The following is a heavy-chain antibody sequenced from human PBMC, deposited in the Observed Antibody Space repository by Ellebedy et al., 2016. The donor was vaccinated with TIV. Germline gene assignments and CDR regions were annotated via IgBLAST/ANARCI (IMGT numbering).Heavy chain of an antibody. D-gene: IGHD5-18*01. V-gene: IGHV3-74*01. CDR1: GFTFSSYW. Sequence: GESLKISCAASGFTFSSYWMHWVRQAPGKGLVWVSRINSDGSSTNYADSVKGRFTISRDKAKNTLYVQMKSLRAEDAAVYYCAKGSIQLWLSAIHFDYWGQGTLVTVSS. J-gene: IGHJ4*02. CDR3: AKGSIQLWLSAIHFDY. CDR2: INSDGSST.